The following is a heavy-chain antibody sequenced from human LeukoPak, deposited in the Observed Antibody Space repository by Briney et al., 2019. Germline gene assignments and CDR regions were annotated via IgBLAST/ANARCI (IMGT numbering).Heavy chain of an antibody. Sequence: ASVKVSCKASGYTFTSYYMHWVRQAPGQGLEWMGIINPSGGSTSYAQKFQGRVTMTGDTSTSTVYMELSSLRSEDTAVYYCAREGYDSSGYYPFDYWGQGTLVTVSS. V-gene: IGHV1-46*03. D-gene: IGHD3-22*01. CDR2: INPSGGST. CDR1: GYTFTSYY. J-gene: IGHJ4*02. CDR3: AREGYDSSGYYPFDY.